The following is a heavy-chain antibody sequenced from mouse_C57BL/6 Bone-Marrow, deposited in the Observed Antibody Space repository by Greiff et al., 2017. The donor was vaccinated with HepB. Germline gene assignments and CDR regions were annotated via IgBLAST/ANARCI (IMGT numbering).Heavy chain of an antibody. J-gene: IGHJ3*01. D-gene: IGHD1-1*01. V-gene: IGHV7-1*01. CDR3: ARDGGSSSAWFAY. CDR1: GFTFSDFY. Sequence: VQLQQSGGGLVQSGRSLRLSCATSGFTFSDFYMEWVRQAPGKGLEWIAASRNKANDYTTEYSASVKGRFIVSRDTSQSILYLQMNALRAEDTAIYYCARDGGSSSAWFAYWGQGTLVTVSA. CDR2: SRNKANDYTT.